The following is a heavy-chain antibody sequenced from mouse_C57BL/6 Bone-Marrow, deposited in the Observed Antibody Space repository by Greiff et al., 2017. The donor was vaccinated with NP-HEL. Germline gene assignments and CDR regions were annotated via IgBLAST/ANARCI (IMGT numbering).Heavy chain of an antibody. Sequence: EVKLVESGGDLVKPGGSLKLSCAASGFTFSSYGMSWVRQTPDKRLEWVATISSGGSYTYYPDSVKGRFTISRDNAKNTQYLQMSSLKSEDTAMYYCARRGGGDYWGQGTSVTVSS. V-gene: IGHV5-6*02. CDR2: ISSGGSYT. CDR3: ARRGGGDY. J-gene: IGHJ4*01. CDR1: GFTFSSYG.